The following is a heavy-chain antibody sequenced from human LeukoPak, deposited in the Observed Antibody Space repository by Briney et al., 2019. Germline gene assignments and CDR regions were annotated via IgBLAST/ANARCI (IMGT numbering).Heavy chain of an antibody. V-gene: IGHV4-38-2*01. CDR1: GYSISSGYY. J-gene: IGHJ4*02. D-gene: IGHD4-17*01. Sequence: SETLSLTCAVSGYSISSGYYWGWIRQPPGKGLEWIGSIYHSGSTYYNPSLKSRVTISVDTSKSHFSLKVSSVTAADTAVYYCARSDGPYGDYAYWGQGSLVTVSS. CDR2: IYHSGST. CDR3: ARSDGPYGDYAY.